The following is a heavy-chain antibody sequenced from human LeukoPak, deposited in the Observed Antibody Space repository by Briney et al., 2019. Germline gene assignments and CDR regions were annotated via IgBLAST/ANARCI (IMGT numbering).Heavy chain of an antibody. CDR1: GFTFSSYA. CDR2: ISYDGTNK. D-gene: IGHD6-19*01. V-gene: IGHV3-30*04. Sequence: GGSLRLSCAASGFTFSSYAMHWVRQAPRKGLESVAVISYDGTNKYYADSVTGRFTISRDNSKNTLYLQMNSLRAEDTAVYYCARPRGGEWLVQDYFDYWGQGTLVTVSS. CDR3: ARPRGGEWLVQDYFDY. J-gene: IGHJ4*02.